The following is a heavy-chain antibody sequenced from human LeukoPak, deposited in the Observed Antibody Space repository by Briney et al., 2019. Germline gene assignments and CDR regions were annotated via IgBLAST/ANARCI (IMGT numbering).Heavy chain of an antibody. CDR1: GYTFTSYY. CDR3: ARARLLHDAFDI. V-gene: IGHV1-46*01. J-gene: IGHJ3*02. D-gene: IGHD3-22*01. Sequence: GASVKVSCRASGYTFTSYYMHWVRQAPGQGLEWMGIINPSGGSTSYAQKFQGRVTMTRDMSTSTVYMELSSLRSEDTAVYYCARARLLHDAFDIWGQGTMVTVSS. CDR2: INPSGGST.